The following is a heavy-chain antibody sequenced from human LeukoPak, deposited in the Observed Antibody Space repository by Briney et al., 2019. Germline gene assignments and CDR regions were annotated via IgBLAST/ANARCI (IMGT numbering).Heavy chain of an antibody. CDR3: ARVNGKAAAGTIYFDY. J-gene: IGHJ4*02. V-gene: IGHV3-21*01. CDR1: GFTFSSYS. CDR2: ISSSSSYI. D-gene: IGHD6-13*01. Sequence: GGSLRLSCVASGFTFSSYSMNWVRQAPGKGLEWVSSISSSSSYIYYADSVKGRFTISRDNAKNSLYLQMNSLRAEDTAVYYCARVNGKAAAGTIYFDYWGQGTLVTVSS.